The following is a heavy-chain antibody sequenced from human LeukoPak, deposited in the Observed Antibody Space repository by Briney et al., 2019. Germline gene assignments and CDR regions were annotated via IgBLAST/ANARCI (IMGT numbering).Heavy chain of an antibody. D-gene: IGHD1-20*01. Sequence: GGSLRLSCAASGFTFSRYWMSWVRQAPGKGLEWVANIKQDGSEKYYVYSVKGRFTIPRDNAKNSLYLQMNSLRAEDTAVYYCARLLVYNSGGEAFDHWGQGTLVTVSS. CDR3: ARLLVYNSGGEAFDH. CDR1: GFTFSRYW. J-gene: IGHJ4*02. V-gene: IGHV3-7*01. CDR2: IKQDGSEK.